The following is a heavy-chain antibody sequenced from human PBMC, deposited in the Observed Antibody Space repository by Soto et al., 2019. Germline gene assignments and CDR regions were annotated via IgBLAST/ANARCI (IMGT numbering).Heavy chain of an antibody. J-gene: IGHJ2*01. D-gene: IGHD5-12*01. CDR2: IIPIFGTV. CDR3: ARGNHRWLQLWYFDL. V-gene: IGHV1-69*05. CDR1: GGTFSNYP. Sequence: QVQLVQSGAEVKKPGSSVKVSCKASGGTFSNYPISWVRQAPGQGLEWMGGIIPIFGTVNYAQKFQGRVTXTXGXPXXTAYMERSSLRSEDTAVYYCARGNHRWLQLWYFDLWGRGTLVTVSS.